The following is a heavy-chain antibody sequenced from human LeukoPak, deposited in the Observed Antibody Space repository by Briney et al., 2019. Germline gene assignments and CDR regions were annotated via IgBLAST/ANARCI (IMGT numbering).Heavy chain of an antibody. J-gene: IGHJ4*02. Sequence: GGSLRLSCAASGFTFSHFWMSWVRQAPGKGLEWVAVISYDGSNKNYADSVKGRLTISRDNSKNTLYLQMNSLRAEDTAVYYCASSTPKYDYDSSGYYSPFDYWGQGTLVTVSS. D-gene: IGHD3-22*01. CDR1: GFTFSHFW. CDR3: ASSTPKYDYDSSGYYSPFDY. V-gene: IGHV3-30*03. CDR2: ISYDGSNK.